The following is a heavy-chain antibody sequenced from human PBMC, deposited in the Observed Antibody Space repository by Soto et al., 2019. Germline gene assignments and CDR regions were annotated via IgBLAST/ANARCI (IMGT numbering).Heavy chain of an antibody. V-gene: IGHV3-23*01. CDR1: GFTFSSYG. D-gene: IGHD6-19*01. CDR3: AKELHTSSGWSQVIY. Sequence: SLKISCAASGFTFSSYGMHWVRQAPGKGLEWVSAISGSGGSIYYADSVKGRFTISRDNSKNTLYLQINSLRAEDTAVYYCAKELHTSSGWSQVIYWGQGTLVTVS. J-gene: IGHJ4*02. CDR2: ISGSGGSI.